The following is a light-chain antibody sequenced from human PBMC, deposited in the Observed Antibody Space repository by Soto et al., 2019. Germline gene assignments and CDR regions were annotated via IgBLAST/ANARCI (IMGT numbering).Light chain of an antibody. V-gene: IGKV3-15*01. CDR1: QSISSE. CDR3: QQGHNWPLT. J-gene: IGKJ2*01. CDR2: GAS. Sequence: EIVMTQSPATLSVSPGERATLSCRASQSISSELAWYQQKPGQPPRLLIYGASTRATGVPARFTGSGSGSDFTLTISGLQSEDFAVYYCQQGHNWPLTFGQGTRLXI.